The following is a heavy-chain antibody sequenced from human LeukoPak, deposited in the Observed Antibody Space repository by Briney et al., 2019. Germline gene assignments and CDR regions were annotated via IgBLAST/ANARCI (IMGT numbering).Heavy chain of an antibody. Sequence: GASVKVSCKASGYTFTTYGISWVRQAPGQGLEWMGWISPYNGNTKYAQKFQGRVTITRNTSISTAYMELSSLRSEDTAIYYCAREDYYDSGSSDYWGQGTPVTVSS. CDR1: GYTFTTYG. CDR3: AREDYYDSGSSDY. J-gene: IGHJ4*02. D-gene: IGHD3-22*01. CDR2: ISPYNGNT. V-gene: IGHV1-18*01.